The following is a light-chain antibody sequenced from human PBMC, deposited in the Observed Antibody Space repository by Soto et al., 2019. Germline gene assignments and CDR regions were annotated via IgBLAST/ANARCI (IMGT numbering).Light chain of an antibody. V-gene: IGLV2-14*01. CDR1: SSDVGGRNF. CDR2: AVS. Sequence: QSALTQPASVSGSPGQSITISCTGTSSDVGGRNFVSWYQQHPGKAPKVMIYAVSHRSSGVSNRFSGSKSGNTASLTISGLQAEDEADYYCSSYTSSSTLLYVFGTGTKLTVL. CDR3: SSYTSSSTLLYV. J-gene: IGLJ1*01.